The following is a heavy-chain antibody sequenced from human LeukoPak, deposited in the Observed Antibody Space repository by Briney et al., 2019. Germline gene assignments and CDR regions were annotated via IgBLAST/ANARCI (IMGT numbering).Heavy chain of an antibody. CDR3: ARDSSVAGGPLDY. CDR2: IKQDESDK. J-gene: IGHJ4*02. Sequence: GGSLRLSCAASGFTFSKYGMSWVRQAPGRGLEWLAKIKQDESDKYYVDSVKGRFTISRDNTKNSLSLQMNSLRVEDTAVYYCARDSSVAGGPLDYWGQGTLVTVPS. V-gene: IGHV3-7*03. CDR1: GFTFSKYG. D-gene: IGHD4-23*01.